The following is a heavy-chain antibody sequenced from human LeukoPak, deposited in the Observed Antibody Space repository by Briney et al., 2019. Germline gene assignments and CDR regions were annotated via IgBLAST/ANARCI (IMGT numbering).Heavy chain of an antibody. J-gene: IGHJ4*02. CDR3: ASQYSSGWYDY. D-gene: IGHD6-19*01. CDR1: GYSISSGYS. Sequence: SETLSLTCAVSGYSISSGYSWGWIRQPPGKGLEWIGYIYYSGSTNYNPSLKSRVTISVDTSKNQFSLKLSSVTAADTAVYYCASQYSSGWYDYWGQGTLVTVSS. V-gene: IGHV4-59*01. CDR2: IYYSGST.